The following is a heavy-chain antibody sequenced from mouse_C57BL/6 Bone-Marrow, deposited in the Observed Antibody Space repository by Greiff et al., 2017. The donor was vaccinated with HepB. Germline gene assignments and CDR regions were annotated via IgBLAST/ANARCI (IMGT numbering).Heavy chain of an antibody. J-gene: IGHJ3*01. V-gene: IGHV1-15*01. CDR1: GYTFTDYE. CDR2: IDPETGGT. Sequence: QVQLQQSGAELVRPGASVTLSCKASGYTFTDYEMHWVKQTPVHGLEWIGAIDPETGGTAYNQKFKGKAILTADKSSSTAYMELRSLTSEDSAVYYCTRRDYDYWFAYWGQGTLVTVSA. D-gene: IGHD2-4*01. CDR3: TRRDYDYWFAY.